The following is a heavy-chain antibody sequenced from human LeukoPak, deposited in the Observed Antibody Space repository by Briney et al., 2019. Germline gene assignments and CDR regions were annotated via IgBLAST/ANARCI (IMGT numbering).Heavy chain of an antibody. CDR3: ARATYGSESMDV. CDR2: ISSSGSTI. Sequence: GGSLRLSCAASGFTFTTYWMSWVRQLPGKGLEWVSYISSSGSTIYYADSVKGRFTISRDISKNTLFLQMNSLRAEDTAVYYCARATYGSESMDVWGKGTTVTISS. D-gene: IGHD3-10*01. V-gene: IGHV3-48*01. CDR1: GFTFTTYW. J-gene: IGHJ6*04.